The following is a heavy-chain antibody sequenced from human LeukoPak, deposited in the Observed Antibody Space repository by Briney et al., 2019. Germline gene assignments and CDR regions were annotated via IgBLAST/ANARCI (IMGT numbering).Heavy chain of an antibody. J-gene: IGHJ4*02. CDR2: ISGSGGST. Sequence: TGGSLRLSCAAAGFTFSSNAMRWVGQAPGKGLEWVSSISGSGGSTYYAASAKGRFTISSDNSKNTLYLQMNSLRAEDTAVYYCAKDSSSWYQGDFFNCWGQGTLVTVSS. CDR1: GFTFSSNA. CDR3: AKDSSSWYQGDFFNC. V-gene: IGHV3-23*01. D-gene: IGHD6-13*01.